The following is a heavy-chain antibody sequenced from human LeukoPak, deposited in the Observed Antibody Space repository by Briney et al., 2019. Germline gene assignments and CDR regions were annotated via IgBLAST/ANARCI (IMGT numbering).Heavy chain of an antibody. CDR1: GFTFSSHS. Sequence: LRLSCAASGFTFSSHSMNWVRQHPGKGLEWIGYIYYSGSTYYNPSLKSRVTISVDTSKNQFSLKPSSVTAADTAVYYCARDLYSSSLYYFDYWGQGTLVTVSS. D-gene: IGHD6-13*01. V-gene: IGHV4-31*11. CDR3: ARDLYSSSLYYFDY. CDR2: IYYSGST. J-gene: IGHJ4*02.